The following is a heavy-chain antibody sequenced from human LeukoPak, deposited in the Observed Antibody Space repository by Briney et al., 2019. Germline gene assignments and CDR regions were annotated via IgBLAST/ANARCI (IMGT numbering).Heavy chain of an antibody. Sequence: SETLSLTCAVYGGSISGYYRSWIRQSPGKGLEWIGEINHSGSTNYNPSLKSRVTISVDTSKNQFSLKLSSVTAADTAVYYCARWGGYDSIYYFDYWGQGTLVTVSS. V-gene: IGHV4-34*01. J-gene: IGHJ4*02. CDR2: INHSGST. CDR3: ARWGGYDSIYYFDY. D-gene: IGHD5-12*01. CDR1: GGSISGYY.